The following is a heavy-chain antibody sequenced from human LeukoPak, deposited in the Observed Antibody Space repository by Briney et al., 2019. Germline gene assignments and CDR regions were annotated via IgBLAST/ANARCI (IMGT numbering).Heavy chain of an antibody. V-gene: IGHV3-23*01. Sequence: QPGGSLRLSCAASGFTFSSYAMSWVRQAPGKGPEWVSAISGSGGSTYYADSVKGRFTISRDNSKNTLYLQMNSLRAEDTAVYYCAKDGGYSSGLRLVWGQGTLVTVSS. CDR3: AKDGGYSSGLRLV. CDR2: ISGSGGST. D-gene: IGHD6-19*01. J-gene: IGHJ4*02. CDR1: GFTFSSYA.